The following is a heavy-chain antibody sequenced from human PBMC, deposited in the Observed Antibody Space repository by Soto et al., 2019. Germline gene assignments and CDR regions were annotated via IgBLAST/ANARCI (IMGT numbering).Heavy chain of an antibody. CDR3: ASPLRSLSWYFDL. Sequence: QVQLVQSGAEVKKPGSSVKVSCKASGGTFPNYAINWVRQAPGQGLEWLGGIIPIFGTANYAQKLQGRLTITADESTSTAYMELSSLRSEDTAVYYCASPLRSLSWYFDLWGRGTLVTVSS. D-gene: IGHD4-17*01. CDR2: IIPIFGTA. CDR1: GGTFPNYA. J-gene: IGHJ2*01. V-gene: IGHV1-69*01.